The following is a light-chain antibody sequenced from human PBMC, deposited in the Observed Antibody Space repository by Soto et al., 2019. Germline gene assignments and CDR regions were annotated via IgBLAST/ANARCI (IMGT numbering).Light chain of an antibody. J-gene: IGKJ1*01. Sequence: EIVLTQSPGTLSLSPGERATLSCRASQSVSSSYLAWYQQKPGQAPRLLIYGASSRATGIPDRFSGSGSGTDVTLTISRLEPEDFAVYYCQLRRTFGQGTKVEIK. CDR2: GAS. CDR3: QLRRT. V-gene: IGKV3-20*01. CDR1: QSVSSSY.